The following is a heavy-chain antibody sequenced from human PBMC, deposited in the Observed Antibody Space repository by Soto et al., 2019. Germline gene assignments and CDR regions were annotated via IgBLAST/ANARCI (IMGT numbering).Heavy chain of an antibody. Sequence: EVQVVESGGDLAQPGGSLRLSCAASGFTLSNFWVNWVRQAPGKGLEWVANIKQDGSEKYYVDSVKGRFTISRDNTKNSLFLQMNNLRAEDTAVYYCLVTTSAFDIWGQGTTVTVSS. J-gene: IGHJ3*02. CDR3: LVTTSAFDI. CDR2: IKQDGSEK. CDR1: GFTLSNFW. D-gene: IGHD4-17*01. V-gene: IGHV3-7*01.